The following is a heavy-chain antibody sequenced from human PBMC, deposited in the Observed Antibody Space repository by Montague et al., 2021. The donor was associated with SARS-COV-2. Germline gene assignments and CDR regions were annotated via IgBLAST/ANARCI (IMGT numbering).Heavy chain of an antibody. CDR2: INHSGST. Sequence: SETLSLTCAVYGGSFSVYYWSWIRQPPGKGLEWIGEINHSGSTNYNPSLKSRVTISSDTSENQFSLKLNSVTAADTAVYFCVVVVPAMRPRSDYWGQGTLVTVSS. V-gene: IGHV4-34*01. CDR3: VVVVPAMRPRSDY. CDR1: GGSFSVYY. D-gene: IGHD2-21*02. J-gene: IGHJ4*02.